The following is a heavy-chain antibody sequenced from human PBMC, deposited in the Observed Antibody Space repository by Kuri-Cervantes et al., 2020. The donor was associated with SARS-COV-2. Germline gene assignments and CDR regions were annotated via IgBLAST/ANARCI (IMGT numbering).Heavy chain of an antibody. J-gene: IGHJ5*02. CDR3: ARDTYYDMLTGYSPLGFDH. D-gene: IGHD3-9*01. V-gene: IGHV4-4*07. CDR2: IYTSGST. Sequence: SDILSLTCAVTGGSISSYYWSWIRQPAGKGLEWIGRIYTSGSTNYNPSLKSRVTMSVDTSKNQFYLKLSSVSAADTAVYYCARDTYYDMLTGYSPLGFDHWCQGTLVTVSS. CDR1: GGSISSYY.